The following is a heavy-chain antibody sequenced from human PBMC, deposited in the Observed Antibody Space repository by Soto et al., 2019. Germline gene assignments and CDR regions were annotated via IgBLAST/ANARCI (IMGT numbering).Heavy chain of an antibody. V-gene: IGHV5-51*01. J-gene: IGHJ5*02. CDR1: GYSFTSYW. D-gene: IGHD2-2*01. CDR2: IYPGDSDT. Sequence: GESLKISCKGSGYSFTSYWIAWVRQMPGKGLEWMGIIYPGDSDTRYSPSFQGQVTISADKSISTAYLQWGSLKASDTAMYYCARRQGGYCSSTACMGWFDPWGQGTLVTVSS. CDR3: ARRQGGYCSSTACMGWFDP.